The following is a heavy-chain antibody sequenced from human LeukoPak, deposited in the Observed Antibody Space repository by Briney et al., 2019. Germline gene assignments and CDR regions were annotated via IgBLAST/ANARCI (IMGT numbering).Heavy chain of an antibody. J-gene: IGHJ3*02. V-gene: IGHV3-23*01. CDR1: GFTFSNFA. Sequence: GGSLRLSCAASGFTFSNFAMSWVRQAPGKGLEWVSSVSSGGDKTYYADSVKGRFTISRDNSKNTLYLQMNSLRAEDTAVYYCAKSIVGATGDAFDIWGQGTMVTVSS. CDR3: AKSIVGATGDAFDI. CDR2: VSSGGDKT. D-gene: IGHD1-26*01.